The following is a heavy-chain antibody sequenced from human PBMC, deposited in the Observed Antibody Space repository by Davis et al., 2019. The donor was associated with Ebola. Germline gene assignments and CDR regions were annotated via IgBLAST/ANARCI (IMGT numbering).Heavy chain of an antibody. J-gene: IGHJ4*02. V-gene: IGHV3-23*01. CDR2: ISESGSGT. D-gene: IGHD4/OR15-4a*01. CDR1: GFNVRNYA. Sequence: GESLKISCAASGFNVRNYAMTWVRQAPGKGLEWVSGISESGSGTYYADSVKGRFTISRDTSKNTVYLKMNSLRAEDTAVYYCARGGVPMVTIDSWGQGTLVTVSS. CDR3: ARGGVPMVTIDS.